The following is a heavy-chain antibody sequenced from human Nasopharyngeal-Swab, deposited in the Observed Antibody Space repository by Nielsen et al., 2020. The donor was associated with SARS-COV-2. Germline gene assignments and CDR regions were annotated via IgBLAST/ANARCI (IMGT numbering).Heavy chain of an antibody. Sequence: GGSLRLSCAASGFTFSSYAMHWARQAPGKGLEWVAVISYDGSNKYYADSVKGRFTISRDNSKNTLYLQMNSLRAEDTAVYYCARDYYDSSGYSDYGMDVWGQGTTVTVSS. CDR1: GFTFSSYA. J-gene: IGHJ6*02. D-gene: IGHD3-22*01. CDR2: ISYDGSNK. CDR3: ARDYYDSSGYSDYGMDV. V-gene: IGHV3-30-3*01.